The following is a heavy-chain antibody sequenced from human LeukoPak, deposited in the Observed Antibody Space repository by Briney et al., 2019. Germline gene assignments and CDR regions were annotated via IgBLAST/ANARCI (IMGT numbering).Heavy chain of an antibody. CDR1: GFTFSSYA. CDR2: ISGSGGST. Sequence: HPGGSLRLSCAASGFTFSSYATSWVRQAPGKGLEWVSAISGSGGSTYYADSVKGRFTISRDNSKNTLYLQMNSLRAEDTAVYYCAKRSGVGRGATRKYYFDYWGQGTLVTVSS. D-gene: IGHD3-10*01. CDR3: AKRSGVGRGATRKYYFDY. J-gene: IGHJ4*02. V-gene: IGHV3-23*01.